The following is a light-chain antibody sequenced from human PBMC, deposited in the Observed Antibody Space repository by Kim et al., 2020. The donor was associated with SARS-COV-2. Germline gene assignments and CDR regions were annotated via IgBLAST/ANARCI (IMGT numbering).Light chain of an antibody. CDR2: SVS. Sequence: GERATLACRTRQSVCSAGLAWYQQRPGQAPRLLIYSVSNGATGIPDRFSGSGSGTDFTLTISRLEPEDFAVYYCQQYGIAPPYTFGQGTKLEI. J-gene: IGKJ2*01. CDR3: QQYGIAPPYT. CDR1: QSVCSAG. V-gene: IGKV3-20*01.